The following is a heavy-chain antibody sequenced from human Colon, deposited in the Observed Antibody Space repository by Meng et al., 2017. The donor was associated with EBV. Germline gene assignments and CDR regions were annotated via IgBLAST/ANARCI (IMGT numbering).Heavy chain of an antibody. D-gene: IGHD4-17*01. Sequence: LPLVESGGGSVQAGWPRVLSFTGSGVTVNSNYMAWVRQAPGKGLEWVAVMYSNGDTYYADSMKGRLTISRHASQNTLYLQMNSLRVEDTAVYYCAKSIYGDFSSCGYWGQGTLVTVSS. CDR3: AKSIYGDFSSCGY. CDR2: MYSNGDT. J-gene: IGHJ4*02. V-gene: IGHV3-53*04. CDR1: GVTVNSNY.